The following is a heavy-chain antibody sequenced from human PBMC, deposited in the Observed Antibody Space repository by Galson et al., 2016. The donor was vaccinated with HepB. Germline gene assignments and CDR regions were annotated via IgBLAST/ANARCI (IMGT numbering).Heavy chain of an antibody. V-gene: IGHV3-69-1*02. CDR2: ITPRSTM. D-gene: IGHD1-26*01. J-gene: IGHJ4*02. Sequence: SLRLSCAGSGFTIRLYTMNWVRQAPGKGLEWVSSITPRSTMSYADSVKGRFTISRDDYSVFLQMNSLRDEDTGVYYCARPPRGTYASFGFDHWGQGTLVTVSS. CDR1: GFTIRLYT. CDR3: ARPPRGTYASFGFDH.